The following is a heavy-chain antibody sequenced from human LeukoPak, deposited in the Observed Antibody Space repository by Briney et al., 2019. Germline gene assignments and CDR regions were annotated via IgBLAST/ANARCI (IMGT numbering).Heavy chain of an antibody. Sequence: PGGSLRLSCTASGFTFSSYSLNWVRQAPGKGLEWVSSVSTGSNYIYYADSVKGRFTISRDNAKNSLTLQMDSLGAEDTAVYYCARGGWGYYDILTGPPAFYFFDLWGHGTLVTVSS. J-gene: IGHJ2*01. CDR3: ARGGWGYYDILTGPPAFYFFDL. V-gene: IGHV3-21*01. CDR2: VSTGSNYI. D-gene: IGHD3-9*01. CDR1: GFTFSSYS.